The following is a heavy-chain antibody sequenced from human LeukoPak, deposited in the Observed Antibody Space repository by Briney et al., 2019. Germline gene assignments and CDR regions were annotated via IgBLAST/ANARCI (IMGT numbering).Heavy chain of an antibody. Sequence: QPGGSLRLSCAASGFTVSSNYMSWVRQAPGKGLEWVSVIYSGGSTYYADSVKGRFTISRDNSKNTLYLQMNSLRAEDTAVYYCARESQWGSSTVFDYWGQGTLVTVSS. CDR1: GFTVSSNY. V-gene: IGHV3-53*01. CDR2: IYSGGST. CDR3: ARESQWGSSTVFDY. D-gene: IGHD6-6*01. J-gene: IGHJ4*02.